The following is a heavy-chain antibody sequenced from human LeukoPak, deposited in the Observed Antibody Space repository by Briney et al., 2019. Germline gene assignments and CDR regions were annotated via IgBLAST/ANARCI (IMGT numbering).Heavy chain of an antibody. CDR1: GFTVSSNY. D-gene: IGHD3-22*01. V-gene: IGHV3-66*01. CDR2: IYSGGST. CDR3: AKSLVNDFYDSSGYYPLDY. Sequence: GGSLRLSCAASGFTVSSNYMSWVRQAPGKGLEWVSVIYSGGSTYYADSVKGRFTISRDNSKNTLYLQMNSLRAEDTAVYYCAKSLVNDFYDSSGYYPLDYWGQGTLVTVSS. J-gene: IGHJ4*02.